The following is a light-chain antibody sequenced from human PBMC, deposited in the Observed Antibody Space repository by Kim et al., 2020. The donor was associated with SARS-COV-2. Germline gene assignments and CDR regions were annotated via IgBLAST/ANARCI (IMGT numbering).Light chain of an antibody. V-gene: IGLV1-40*01. J-gene: IGLJ2*01. Sequence: RVTISCTGSSSNIGATYAVNWYQQLPGAPPKLLIYGNSNRPSGVPDRFSGSKSGTSASLAITGLQAEDEADYYCQSYASSLSSVVFGGGTQLTVL. CDR1: SSNIGATYA. CDR2: GNS. CDR3: QSYASSLSSVV.